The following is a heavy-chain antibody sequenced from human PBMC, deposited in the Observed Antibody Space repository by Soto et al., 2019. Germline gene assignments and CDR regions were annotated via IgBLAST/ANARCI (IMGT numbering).Heavy chain of an antibody. J-gene: IGHJ6*02. D-gene: IGHD1-1*01. V-gene: IGHV1-46*01. CDR3: ARDRSTADAEYGMDV. CDR2: INPSGGSR. Sequence: VQLVQSGAEVKKSGASVKVSCKASGYTFITYYIHWVRQAPGQGLEWMGIINPSGGSRSHAQKFQGRLTMARDTSTSTVYMELSSLRSADTAVYSCARDRSTADAEYGMDVWGQGTVVTVSS. CDR1: GYTFITYY.